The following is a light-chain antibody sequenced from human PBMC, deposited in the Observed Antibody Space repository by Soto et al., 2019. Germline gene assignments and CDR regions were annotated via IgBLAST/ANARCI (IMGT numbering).Light chain of an antibody. CDR2: EDS. V-gene: IGLV2-23*01. CDR1: NSDIGSYDL. J-gene: IGLJ2*01. Sequence: QSALTQPASVSGSPGQSITISCTGTNSDIGSYDLVSWYQQHPGKAPKLMIYEDSKRPSGLSNRFSGSKSGNTASLTISGLQAEDGADYYCCSYAGTSALVFGGGTKLTVL. CDR3: CSYAGTSALV.